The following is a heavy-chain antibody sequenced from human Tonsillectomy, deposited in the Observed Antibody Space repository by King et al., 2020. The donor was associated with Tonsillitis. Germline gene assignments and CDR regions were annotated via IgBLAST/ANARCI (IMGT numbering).Heavy chain of an antibody. CDR3: AREYCSSNSCYYFDY. Sequence: QLQESGPGLVKPSETLSLTCTVSNASTSSNYWSWIRQPPGKGLEWIGYIYYTGSTSYNPSLKSRVTISLDTSKNQFSLKLTSMTAADTAVYFCAREYCSSNSCYYFDYWGQGTLVTVSS. CDR1: NASTSSNY. CDR2: IYYTGST. V-gene: IGHV4-59*01. D-gene: IGHD2-2*01. J-gene: IGHJ4*02.